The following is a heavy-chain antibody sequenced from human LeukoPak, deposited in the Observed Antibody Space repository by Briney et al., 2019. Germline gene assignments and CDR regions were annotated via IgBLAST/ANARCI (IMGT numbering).Heavy chain of an antibody. Sequence: PGGSLRLSCAASGFTFSSYDMHWVRHATGKGLEWVSAIGTAGDTYYPGSVKGRFTISRENAKNSLYLQMNSLRAEDTAVYYCARDVLYFYGSGSVHYYGMDVWGQGTTVTASS. CDR2: IGTAGDT. V-gene: IGHV3-13*01. J-gene: IGHJ6*02. CDR3: ARDVLYFYGSGSVHYYGMDV. CDR1: GFTFSSYD. D-gene: IGHD3-10*01.